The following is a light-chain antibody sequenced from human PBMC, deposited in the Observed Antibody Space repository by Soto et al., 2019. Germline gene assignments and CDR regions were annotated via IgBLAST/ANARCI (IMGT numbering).Light chain of an antibody. J-gene: IGKJ1*01. CDR2: DAS. CDR1: QSVSNN. CDR3: QQYNNWPPWT. Sequence: ILMTQSPATLSVSPGERATLSCRASQSVSNNLAWYQQKHGQAPRLLLYDASTRAAGSPARFSGSGSGRDFTLTISGLQAEDFACYYCQQYNNWPPWTFGQGTKVEIK. V-gene: IGKV3-15*01.